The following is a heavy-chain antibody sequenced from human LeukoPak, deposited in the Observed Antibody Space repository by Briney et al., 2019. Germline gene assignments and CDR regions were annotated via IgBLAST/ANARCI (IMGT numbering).Heavy chain of an antibody. CDR1: DYSISSGYY. Sequence: SVTLSLTCTVSDYSISSGYYWGWIRQPPGKGLEWIGEINHSGSTNYNPSLKSRVTISVDTSKNQFSLKLSSVTAADTAVYYCARGHGYSSSWYRYYYGMDVWGQGTTVTVSS. CDR3: ARGHGYSSSWYRYYYGMDV. J-gene: IGHJ6*02. CDR2: INHSGST. D-gene: IGHD6-13*01. V-gene: IGHV4-38-2*02.